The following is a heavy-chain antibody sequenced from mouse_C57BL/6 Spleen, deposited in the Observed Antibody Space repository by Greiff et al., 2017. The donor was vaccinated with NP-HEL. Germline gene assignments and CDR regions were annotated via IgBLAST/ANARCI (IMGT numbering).Heavy chain of an antibody. V-gene: IGHV1-81*01. Sequence: VKLMESGAELARPGASVKLSCKASGYTFTSYGISWVKQRTGQGLEWIGEIYPRSGNTYYNEKFKGKATLTADKSSSTAYMELRSLTSEDSAVYFWAREGGYDEGDYYAMDDWGQGTSVTVSS. CDR3: AREGGYDEGDYYAMDD. CDR1: GYTFTSYG. J-gene: IGHJ4*01. CDR2: IYPRSGNT. D-gene: IGHD2-2*01.